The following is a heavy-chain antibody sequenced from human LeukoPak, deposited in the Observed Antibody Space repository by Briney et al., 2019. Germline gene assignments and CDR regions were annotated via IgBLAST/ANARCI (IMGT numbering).Heavy chain of an antibody. D-gene: IGHD1-14*01. V-gene: IGHV4-39*01. CDR3: ARRGITTRAAFDI. CDR1: DGSISSSNYY. CDR2: IYYSGNT. Sequence: PSETLSLTCSVSDGSISSSNYYWGWIRQPPGKGLEWLGSIYYSGNTYYNPSLKSRVTISIDTSKNQFSLKLSSVTAADTAVYFCARRGITTRAAFDIWGQGTMVIVSA. J-gene: IGHJ3*02.